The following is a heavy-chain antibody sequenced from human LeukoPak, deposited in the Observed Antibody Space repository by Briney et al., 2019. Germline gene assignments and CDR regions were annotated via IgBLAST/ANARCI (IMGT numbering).Heavy chain of an antibody. CDR1: GFTFSSYE. Sequence: GGSLRLSCAASGFTFSSYEMHWVRQAPGKGLEWVSYISSSGSTIYYADSVKGRFTISRDNAKNSLYLQMNSLRAEDTAVYYCARDQEGPGGWYYWGQETLVTVSS. D-gene: IGHD6-19*01. CDR3: ARDQEGPGGWYY. V-gene: IGHV3-48*03. CDR2: ISSSGSTI. J-gene: IGHJ4*02.